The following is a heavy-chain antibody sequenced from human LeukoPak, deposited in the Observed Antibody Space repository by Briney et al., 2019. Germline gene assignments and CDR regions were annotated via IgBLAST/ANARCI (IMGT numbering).Heavy chain of an antibody. CDR3: VRTRRGRITMVRGVPHYLDY. D-gene: IGHD3-10*01. CDR2: IKQDGSEK. CDR1: GFTFSSYW. V-gene: IGHV3-7*01. J-gene: IGHJ4*02. Sequence: GGSLRLSCAASGFTFSSYWMSWVRQAPGKGLEWVVNIKQDGSEKYYVDSGKGRFTISRDNAKNSLYLQMNSLRAEGTAVYYCVRTRRGRITMVRGVPHYLDYWGQGTLVTVSS.